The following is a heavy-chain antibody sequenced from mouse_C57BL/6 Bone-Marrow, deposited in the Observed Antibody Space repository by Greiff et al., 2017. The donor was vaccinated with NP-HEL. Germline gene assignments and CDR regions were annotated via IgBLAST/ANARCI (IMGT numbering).Heavy chain of an antibody. CDR2: IDPEDGET. CDR3: ALTTLVATNWDSYAMDY. Sequence: VQLQQSGAELVKPGASVKLSCTASGFNIKDYYMHWVKQRTEQGLEWIGRIDPEDGETKYAPKFQGKATITADTSSNTAYLQLSSLTSEDTAVYYCALTTLVATNWDSYAMDYWGQGTSVTVSS. CDR1: GFNIKDYY. V-gene: IGHV14-2*01. J-gene: IGHJ4*01. D-gene: IGHD1-1*01.